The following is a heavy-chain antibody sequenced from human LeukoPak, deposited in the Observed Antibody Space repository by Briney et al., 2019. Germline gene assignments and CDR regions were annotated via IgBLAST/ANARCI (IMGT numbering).Heavy chain of an antibody. CDR3: AKKRRLRYFDWLSPRPRYYFDY. Sequence: GGSLRLSCAASGFTFSSYSMNWVRQAPGKGLEWVSSISSSSSYIYYADSVKGRFTISRDNSKNTLYLQMNSLRAEDTAVYYCAKKRRLRYFDWLSPRPRYYFDYWGQGTLVTVSS. D-gene: IGHD3-9*01. V-gene: IGHV3-21*04. CDR1: GFTFSSYS. CDR2: ISSSSSYI. J-gene: IGHJ4*02.